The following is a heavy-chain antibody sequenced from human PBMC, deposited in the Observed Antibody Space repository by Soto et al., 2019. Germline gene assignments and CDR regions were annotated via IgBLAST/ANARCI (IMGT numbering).Heavy chain of an antibody. D-gene: IGHD6-19*01. CDR1: GYTFTGYY. Sequence: GASVKVSCKASGYTFTGYYMHWVRQAPGQGLEWMGWIDANSGDTNYAQKLQGRVTMTTDTSTSTAYMELRSLRSDDTAVYYCARAVADPYFDYWGQGTLVTVSS. J-gene: IGHJ4*02. CDR3: ARAVADPYFDY. CDR2: IDANSGDT. V-gene: IGHV1-18*04.